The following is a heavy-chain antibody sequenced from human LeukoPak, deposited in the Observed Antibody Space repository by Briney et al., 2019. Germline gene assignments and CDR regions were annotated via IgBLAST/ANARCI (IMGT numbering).Heavy chain of an antibody. CDR1: GYTFSNYA. CDR2: HTGGNPIT. CDR3: ARGQEWDSWIVDF. Sequence: ASVKVSCKTSGYTFSNYAIHWLRQAPGQRPEWMGCHTGGNPITQYSQKFQGRLTFNRDTSASTAFMELSSLTSEDTAVYYCARGQEWDSWIVDFWGQGTLVTVSS. V-gene: IGHV1-3*01. D-gene: IGHD1-26*01. J-gene: IGHJ4*02.